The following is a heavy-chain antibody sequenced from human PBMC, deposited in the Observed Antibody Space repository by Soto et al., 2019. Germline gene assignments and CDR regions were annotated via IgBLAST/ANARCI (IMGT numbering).Heavy chain of an antibody. J-gene: IGHJ3*02. CDR2: IKQDGSEK. D-gene: IGHD6-13*01. CDR1: GFTFSSYW. CDR3: ASVYSSSWKEAFDI. V-gene: IGHV3-7*01. Sequence: GGSLRLSCAASGFTFSSYWMSWVRQAPGKGLEWVANIKQDGSEKYYVDSVKGRFTISRDNAKNSLYLQMNSLRAEDTAVYYCASVYSSSWKEAFDIWGQGTMVTVSS.